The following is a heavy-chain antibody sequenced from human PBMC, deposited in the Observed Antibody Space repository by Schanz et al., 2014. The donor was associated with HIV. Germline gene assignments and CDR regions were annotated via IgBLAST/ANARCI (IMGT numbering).Heavy chain of an antibody. CDR3: AKDNGGWLHPDGMDV. V-gene: IGHV3-30-3*01. D-gene: IGHD5-12*01. CDR2: ISYDGSNK. J-gene: IGHJ6*02. CDR1: GFTFSSYA. Sequence: QVQLVESGGGVVQPGRSLRLSCAASGFTFSSYAMHWVRQAPGKGLEWVAVISYDGSNKYYADSVKGRFTISRDNAKNSLYLQMNSLRAEDTALYYCAKDNGGWLHPDGMDVWGQGTTVTVSS.